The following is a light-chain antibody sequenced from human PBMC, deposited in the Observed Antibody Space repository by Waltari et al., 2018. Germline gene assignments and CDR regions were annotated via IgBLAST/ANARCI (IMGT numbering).Light chain of an antibody. CDR3: QPYDTLPPIT. J-gene: IGKJ5*01. V-gene: IGKV1-33*01. CDR2: DVS. CDR1: QDINNY. Sequence: DIQLTQSPSSLSVSVGDRVTITCQASQDINNYLNGWQQKPGKAPKLLIYDVSNLDTGVPSRFSGSGSGTDFIFTINSLQPEDIATYYCQPYDTLPPITFGQGTRLEIK.